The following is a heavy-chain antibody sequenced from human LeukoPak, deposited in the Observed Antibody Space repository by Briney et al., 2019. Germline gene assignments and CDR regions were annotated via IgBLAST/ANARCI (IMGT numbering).Heavy chain of an antibody. D-gene: IGHD5-24*01. Sequence: ASVKVSCKASGYTFTNYYIHWVRQAPGQGLEWMGIINPGGRSTSYAQKLQGRVTMTRDTSTSTVYMELSSLRSEDTAVYYCAREIGPIQLHLWGSAFDYGGQGTLVTVSS. J-gene: IGHJ4*02. CDR2: INPGGRST. CDR1: GYTFTNYY. V-gene: IGHV1-46*01. CDR3: AREIGPIQLHLWGSAFDY.